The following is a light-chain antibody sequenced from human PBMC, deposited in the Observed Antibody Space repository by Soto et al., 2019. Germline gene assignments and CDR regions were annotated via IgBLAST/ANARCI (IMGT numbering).Light chain of an antibody. CDR3: QQTNSFQLT. CDR1: QHISNY. Sequence: IQMTQSPSSVSASVGDRVTITCRSSQHISNYLAWYQQKPGEAPKVLSYGAFTLQTGVASRFSGSGSGTDFILTISSLPPEDFATFYCQQTNSFQLTFGGGTKVEIK. CDR2: GAF. J-gene: IGKJ4*01. V-gene: IGKV1D-12*01.